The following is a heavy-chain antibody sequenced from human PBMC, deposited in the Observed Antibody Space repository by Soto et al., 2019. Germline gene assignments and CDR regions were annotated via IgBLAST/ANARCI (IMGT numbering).Heavy chain of an antibody. J-gene: IGHJ6*02. CDR2: IIPIFGTA. CDR3: ATKTVRRYCCDSSGSGSIDV. Sequence: GASVKVSCKASGGTFSSYAISWVRQAPGQGLEWMGGIIPIFGTANYAQKFQGRVTITADESTSTAYMELSSLRSEDTAVYYCATKTVRRYCCDSSGSGSIDVWGQGTTVTVSS. V-gene: IGHV1-69*13. CDR1: GGTFSSYA. D-gene: IGHD3-22*01.